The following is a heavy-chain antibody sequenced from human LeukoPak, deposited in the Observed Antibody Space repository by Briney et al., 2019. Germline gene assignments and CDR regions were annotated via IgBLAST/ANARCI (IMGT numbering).Heavy chain of an antibody. D-gene: IGHD2-2*01. CDR3: AHMALPRKRYCSSTSCYYYYGMDV. CDR1: GFSLSTSGVG. J-gene: IGHJ6*02. Sequence: SGPTLVNPPQTLTLTCTFSGFSLSTSGVGVGWIRQPPGKALEWLALIYWDDDKRHSPSLKSRLTITKDTSKNQVVLTMTNMDPVDTATYYCAHMALPRKRYCSSTSCYYYYGMDVWGQGTTVTVSS. CDR2: IYWDDDK. V-gene: IGHV2-5*02.